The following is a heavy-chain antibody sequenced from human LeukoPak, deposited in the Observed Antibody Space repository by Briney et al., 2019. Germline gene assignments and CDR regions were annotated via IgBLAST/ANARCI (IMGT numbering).Heavy chain of an antibody. Sequence: SETLSLTCTVSGGSIRSYYWSWIRQPPVKGLEWIGYIYYSGSTNYNPSLKGRVTISVDTSKNQFSLKLSCVTAADTAVYYCARVSMTAVSYYFDYWGQGTLVTVSS. CDR3: ARVSMTAVSYYFDY. V-gene: IGHV4-59*01. D-gene: IGHD4-11*01. CDR1: GGSIRSYY. CDR2: IYYSGST. J-gene: IGHJ4*02.